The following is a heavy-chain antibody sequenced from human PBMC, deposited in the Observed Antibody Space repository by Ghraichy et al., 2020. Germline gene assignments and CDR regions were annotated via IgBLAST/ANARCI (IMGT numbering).Heavy chain of an antibody. CDR1: GGSISSSSYY. CDR3: ARGEAYDFGSGYYRGVDY. D-gene: IGHD3-3*01. Sequence: SETLSLTCTVSGGSISSSSYYWGWIRQPPGKGLEWIGSIYYSWSTYYNPSLKSRVTISVDTSKNPVSLKLSSVTAADTAVYYCARGEAYDFGSGYYRGVDYWGQGTLVTVSS. V-gene: IGHV4-39*07. J-gene: IGHJ4*02. CDR2: IYYSWST.